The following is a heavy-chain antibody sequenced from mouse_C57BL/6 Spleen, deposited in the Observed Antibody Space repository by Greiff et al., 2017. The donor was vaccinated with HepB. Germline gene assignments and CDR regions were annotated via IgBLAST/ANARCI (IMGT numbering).Heavy chain of an antibody. J-gene: IGHJ3*01. D-gene: IGHD2-4*01. CDR1: GYTFTSYG. CDR3: AREGDYDKRFAY. CDR2: IYPRSGNT. Sequence: VQLVESGAELARPGASVKLSCKASGYTFTSYGISWVKQRTGQGLEWIGEIYPRSGNTYYNEKFKGKATLTADKSSSTAYMELRSLTSEDSAVYFCAREGDYDKRFAYWGQGTLVTVSA. V-gene: IGHV1-81*01.